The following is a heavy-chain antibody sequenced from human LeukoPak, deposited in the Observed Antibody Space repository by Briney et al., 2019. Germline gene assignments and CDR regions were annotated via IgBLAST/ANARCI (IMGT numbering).Heavy chain of an antibody. CDR3: ARAMLDSSGRDY. CDR2: INTDGSNT. J-gene: IGHJ4*02. CDR1: GFTFSSYW. V-gene: IGHV3-74*01. Sequence: GGSLRLSCAASGFTFSSYWMHWVRQAPGKRLVWVSRINTDGSNTGYADSVKGRFTISRDNAKNTVYLQINSLRAEDTALYYCARAMLDSSGRDYWGQGTLVTVSS. D-gene: IGHD3-22*01.